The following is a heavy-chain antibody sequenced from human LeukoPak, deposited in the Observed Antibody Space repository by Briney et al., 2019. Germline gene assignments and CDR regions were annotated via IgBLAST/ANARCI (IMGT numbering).Heavy chain of an antibody. J-gene: IGHJ4*02. D-gene: IGHD3-9*01. CDR1: GYSISSSNW. CDR3: ARVLRYFDWPLDY. CDR2: IYYSGST. V-gene: IGHV4-28*03. Sequence: PSDTLSLTCAVSGYSISSSNWWGWIRQPPGKGLEWIGYIYYSGSTYYNPSLKSRVTVSVDTSKNQFSLKLSSVTAADTAVYYCARVLRYFDWPLDYWGQGTLVTVSS.